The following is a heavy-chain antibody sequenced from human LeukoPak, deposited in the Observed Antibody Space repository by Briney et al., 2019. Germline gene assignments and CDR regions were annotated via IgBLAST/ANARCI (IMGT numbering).Heavy chain of an antibody. CDR1: GFTFSSYA. CDR2: ISYDGSNK. J-gene: IGHJ4*02. CDR3: ARDIMVRGSY. Sequence: PGGSLRLSCAASGFTFSSYAMHWVRQAPGKGLEWVAVISYDGSNKYYADSVKGRFTISRDNSKNTLYLQMNSLRAEDTAVYYCARDIMVRGSYWGQGTLVTVSS. D-gene: IGHD3-10*01. V-gene: IGHV3-30*04.